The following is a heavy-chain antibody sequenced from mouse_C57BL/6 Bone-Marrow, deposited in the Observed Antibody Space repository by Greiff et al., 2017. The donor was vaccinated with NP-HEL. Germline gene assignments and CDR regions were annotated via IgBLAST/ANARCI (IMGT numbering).Heavy chain of an antibody. CDR2: IRLKSDNYAT. CDR3: TGGYGSSWAMDY. J-gene: IGHJ4*01. CDR1: GFTFSNYW. Sequence: EVQLVESGGRLVQPGGSMKLSCVASGFTFSNYWMNWVRQSPEKGLEWVAQIRLKSDNYATHYAESVKGRFTISRDDSKSSVYLQMNNLRAEDTGIYYCTGGYGSSWAMDYWGQGTSVTVSS. D-gene: IGHD1-1*01. V-gene: IGHV6-3*01.